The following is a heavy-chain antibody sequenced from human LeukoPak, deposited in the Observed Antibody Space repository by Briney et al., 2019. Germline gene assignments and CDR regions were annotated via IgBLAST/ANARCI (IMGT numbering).Heavy chain of an antibody. Sequence: SGPTLVKPTQTLTLTCTFSGFSLSTSGVGVGWIRQPPGKALEWLALIYWVDDKRYSPSLKSRLTITKDTSKNQVVLTMTNMEPVDTATYYCAHIRALYWYFDLWVRGTLVTVSS. V-gene: IGHV2-5*02. CDR1: GFSLSTSGVG. CDR2: IYWVDDK. CDR3: AHIRALYWYFDL. J-gene: IGHJ2*01.